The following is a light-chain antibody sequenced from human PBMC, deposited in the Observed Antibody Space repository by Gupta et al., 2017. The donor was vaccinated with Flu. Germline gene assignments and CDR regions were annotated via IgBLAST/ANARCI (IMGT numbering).Light chain of an antibody. CDR2: DAS. V-gene: IGKV3-11*01. J-gene: IGKJ5*01. CDR3: QHGTNWVLT. Sequence: IVLTQSPATLSVSPGDRATLSCRASQSLSGYLAWYQQRPGQAPRLLLYDASNRAPGVPPRFSGSGSGTVFTLTISSLKPEDFAVDYCQHGTNWVLTFGPGTRVEIK. CDR1: QSLSGY.